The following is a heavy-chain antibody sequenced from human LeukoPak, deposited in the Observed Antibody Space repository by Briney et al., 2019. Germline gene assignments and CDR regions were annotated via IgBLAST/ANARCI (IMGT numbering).Heavy chain of an antibody. CDR3: ARGADCSSTSCFDY. Sequence: SETLSLTCAVYGGSFSGYYWSWIRQPPGKGLEWIGEINHSGSTNYNPSLKSRVTISVDTSKNQFSLKLSSVTAADTAVYYCARGADCSSTSCFDYWRQGTLVTVSS. CDR2: INHSGST. V-gene: IGHV4-34*01. J-gene: IGHJ4*02. D-gene: IGHD2-2*01. CDR1: GGSFSGYY.